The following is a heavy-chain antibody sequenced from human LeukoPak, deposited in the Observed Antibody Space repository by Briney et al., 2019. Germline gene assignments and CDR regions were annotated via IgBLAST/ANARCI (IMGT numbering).Heavy chain of an antibody. J-gene: IGHJ5*02. V-gene: IGHV3-48*03. Sequence: PGGSLRLSCAASGFTFSNYEMNWVRQAPGKGLEWVSHISSSGSTIYYAGSVKGRFTISRDNAKNSLYLQLHSLRADDTAVYYCANIGYSYGYWFDPWGQGTLVTVSS. CDR1: GFTFSNYE. D-gene: IGHD5-18*01. CDR2: ISSSGSTI. CDR3: ANIGYSYGYWFDP.